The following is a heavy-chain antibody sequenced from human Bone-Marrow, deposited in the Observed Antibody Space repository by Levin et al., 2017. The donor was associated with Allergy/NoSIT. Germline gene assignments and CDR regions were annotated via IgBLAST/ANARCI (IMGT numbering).Heavy chain of an antibody. V-gene: IGHV4-30-4*01. D-gene: IGHD2-21*01. J-gene: IGHJ5*02. CDR2: IDYSGGT. CDR3: ARNYGGEGGWFDP. CDR1: GGSITTDDDY. Sequence: LRLSCTVSGGSITTDDDYWSWIRQPPGTGLEWIGYIDYSGGTYFKSSLESRVFISLDTSKNQFSLNLTSVTAADTAVYYCARNYGGEGGWFDPWGQGTLVTVSS.